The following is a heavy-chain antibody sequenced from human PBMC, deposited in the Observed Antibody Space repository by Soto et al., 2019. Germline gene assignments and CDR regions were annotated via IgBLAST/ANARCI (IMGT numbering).Heavy chain of an antibody. V-gene: IGHV4-31*03. Sequence: PSETLSLTCTVSGGSISSGGYYWSWIRQHPGKGLEWIGYIYYSGSTYYNPSLKSRVTISVDTSKNQFSLKLSSVTAADTAVYYCARASSYDILIGYLINWFDPWGQGTLVTVPS. CDR3: ARASSYDILIGYLINWFDP. J-gene: IGHJ5*02. D-gene: IGHD3-9*01. CDR1: GGSISSGGYY. CDR2: IYYSGST.